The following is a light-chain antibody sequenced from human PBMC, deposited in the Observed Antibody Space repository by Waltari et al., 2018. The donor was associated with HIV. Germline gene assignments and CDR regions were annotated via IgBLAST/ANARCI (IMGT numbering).Light chain of an antibody. Sequence: EIVLTQSPATLSLSPGERATLPCRASQSVSGYLAWYQQKPGQAPRLLIYDASSRATGIPARFSGSGSGTDFTLTISSLEPEDFAVYYCHQRSNWPQTFGQGTKVEIK. V-gene: IGKV3-11*01. CDR1: QSVSGY. CDR3: HQRSNWPQT. CDR2: DAS. J-gene: IGKJ1*01.